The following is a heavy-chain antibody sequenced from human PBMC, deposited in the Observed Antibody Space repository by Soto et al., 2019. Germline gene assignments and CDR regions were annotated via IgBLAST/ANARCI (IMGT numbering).Heavy chain of an antibody. CDR2: IDWDDDK. D-gene: IGHD3-16*01. CDR3: ARSLLRRDGHRYFDY. J-gene: IGHJ4*02. Sequence: SGPTLVNPTQTLTLTCTFSGFSLSTSGVGVGWIRQPPGKALEWLARIDWDDDKYYSTSLKTRLTISKDTSKNQVVLTMTNMDPVDTATYYCARSLLRRDGHRYFDYWGQGTLVTVSS. V-gene: IGHV2-70*11. CDR1: GFSLSTSGVG.